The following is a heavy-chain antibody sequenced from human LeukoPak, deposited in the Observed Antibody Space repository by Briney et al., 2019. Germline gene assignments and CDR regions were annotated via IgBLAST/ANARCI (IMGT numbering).Heavy chain of an antibody. Sequence: GGSLRLSCAASGFTFSDYYMSWIRQAPGKGLEWVSYISSSSSYTNYADSVKGRFTVSRDNAKNSLYLQMNSLRAEDTAVYYCARGLTASSGSYYDYWGQGTLVTASS. J-gene: IGHJ4*02. CDR2: ISSSSSYT. CDR3: ARGLTASSGSYYDY. V-gene: IGHV3-11*06. D-gene: IGHD1-26*01. CDR1: GFTFSDYY.